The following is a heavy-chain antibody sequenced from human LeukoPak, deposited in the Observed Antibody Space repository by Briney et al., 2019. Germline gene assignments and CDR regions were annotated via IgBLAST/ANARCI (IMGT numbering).Heavy chain of an antibody. Sequence: ASVKVSCKASGYTFFSYGISWVRQAPGQGLEWMGWISVYTGNTNYAQKSQGRVTMTTDTSTSTAYLELRSLRSDDTAVYYCARVRDGYNDAYDIWGQGTMVTVSS. CDR3: ARVRDGYNDAYDI. J-gene: IGHJ3*02. V-gene: IGHV1-18*01. CDR1: GYTFFSYG. D-gene: IGHD5-24*01. CDR2: ISVYTGNT.